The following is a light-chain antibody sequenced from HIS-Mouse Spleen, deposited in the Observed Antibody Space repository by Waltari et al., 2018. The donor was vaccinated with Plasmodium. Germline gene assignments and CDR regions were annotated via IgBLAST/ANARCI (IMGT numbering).Light chain of an antibody. CDR3: YSTDSSGNHRV. CDR2: EDS. CDR1: ALPTKY. Sequence: SYELTQPPSVSVSPGQTGRITCSGDALPTKYAYWYQQKSGPVPLLVTYEDSKRPSGIPERFSGSSSGTMATLTISGAQVEDEADYYCYSTDSSGNHRVFGGGTKLTVL. J-gene: IGLJ3*02. V-gene: IGLV3-10*01.